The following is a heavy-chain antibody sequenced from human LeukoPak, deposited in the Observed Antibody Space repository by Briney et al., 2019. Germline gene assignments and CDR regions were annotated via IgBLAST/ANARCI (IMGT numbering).Heavy chain of an antibody. V-gene: IGHV3-11*01. CDR3: ARDTRLPPAAIGGDFDY. CDR1: GFTFSDYY. D-gene: IGHD2-2*01. CDR2: ISSSGSTI. J-gene: IGHJ4*02. Sequence: GGSLRLSCAASGFTFSDYYMSWIRQAPGKGLGWVSYISSSGSTIYYADSVKGRFTISRDNAKNSLYLQMNSLRAEDTAVYYCARDTRLPPAAIGGDFDYWGQGTLVTVSS.